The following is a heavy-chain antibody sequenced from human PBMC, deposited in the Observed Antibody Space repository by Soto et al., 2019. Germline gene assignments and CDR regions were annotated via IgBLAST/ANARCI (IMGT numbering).Heavy chain of an antibody. J-gene: IGHJ5*02. Sequence: SETLSVACTVSGGSISSGGYYWIWIRQHPGKGLEWIGYIYYSGSTYYNPSLKSRVTISVDTSKNQFSLKLSSVTAADTAVYYCARSFGGGYDLGGWFDPWGQGTLVTVSA. CDR2: IYYSGST. CDR3: ARSFGGGYDLGGWFDP. D-gene: IGHD5-12*01. CDR1: GGSISSGGYY. V-gene: IGHV4-31*03.